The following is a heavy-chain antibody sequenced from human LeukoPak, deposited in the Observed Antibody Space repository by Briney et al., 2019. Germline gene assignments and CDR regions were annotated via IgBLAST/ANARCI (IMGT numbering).Heavy chain of an antibody. J-gene: IGHJ4*02. CDR3: ARDYRGYRAPYYFDY. Sequence: GGSLRLSCAASGFTFSSYWMSWVRQAPGKGLEWVANIKQDASEKYYVDSVKGRFTISRDNAKNSLYLRMNSLRAEDTAVYYCARDYRGYRAPYYFDYWGQGTLVTVSS. V-gene: IGHV3-7*01. CDR1: GFTFSSYW. D-gene: IGHD2-15*01. CDR2: IKQDASEK.